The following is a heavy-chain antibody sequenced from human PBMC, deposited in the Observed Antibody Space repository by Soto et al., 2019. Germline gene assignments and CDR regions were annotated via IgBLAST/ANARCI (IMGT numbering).Heavy chain of an antibody. CDR2: INPSGGST. Sequence: GASVKVSCKASGYTFTSYYMHWVRQAPGQGLEWMGIINPSGGSTSYAQKFQGRVTMTRDTSTSTVYMELSSLRSEDTAVYYCARALCSGGGCYGYYFDYWGQGTLVTVSS. D-gene: IGHD2-15*01. CDR3: ARALCSGGGCYGYYFDY. V-gene: IGHV1-46*01. CDR1: GYTFTSYY. J-gene: IGHJ4*02.